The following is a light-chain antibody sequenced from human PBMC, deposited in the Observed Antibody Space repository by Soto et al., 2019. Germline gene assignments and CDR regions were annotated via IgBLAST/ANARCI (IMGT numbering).Light chain of an antibody. CDR3: QQYNSYSWT. V-gene: IGKV1-5*01. CDR1: QSISRR. J-gene: IGKJ1*01. CDR2: DVS. Sequence: QLTNSPSTLSASVGDRVIITCRASQSISRRVAGYQQKPGKENRLLIYDVSTLESGVPSRFSGSGSGTEFTLTISGLQPDDVATYYCQQYNSYSWTFGQGTKVDIK.